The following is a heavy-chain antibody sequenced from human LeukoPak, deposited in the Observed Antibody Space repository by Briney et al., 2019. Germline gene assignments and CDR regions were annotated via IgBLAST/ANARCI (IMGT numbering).Heavy chain of an antibody. V-gene: IGHV4-4*02. CDR1: GGSSSSSNW. CDR2: IYHSGST. J-gene: IGHJ4*02. D-gene: IGHD5-12*01. CDR3: ARRLGYSGYDPFDY. Sequence: SGTLSLTCAVSGGSSSSSNWWSWVRQPPGKGLEWIGEIYHSGSTNYNPSLKSRVTISVDKSENQFSLKLSSVTAADTAVYYCARRLGYSGYDPFDYWGQGTLVTVSS.